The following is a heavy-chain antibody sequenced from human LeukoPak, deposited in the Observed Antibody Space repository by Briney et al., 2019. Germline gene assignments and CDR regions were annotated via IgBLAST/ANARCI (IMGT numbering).Heavy chain of an antibody. V-gene: IGHV6-1*01. J-gene: IGHJ6*02. Sequence: QTLSLTCAISGDSVSSNSAAWNWIRQSPSRGLEWLGRTYYRSRWYNGYVVSVKSRITINPDTSKNQFSLQLNSVTPEDTAVYYCAREQLWFGELLIYYYGMDVWGQGTTVTVSS. D-gene: IGHD3-10*01. CDR3: AREQLWFGELLIYYYGMDV. CDR2: TYYRSRWYN. CDR1: GDSVSSNSAA.